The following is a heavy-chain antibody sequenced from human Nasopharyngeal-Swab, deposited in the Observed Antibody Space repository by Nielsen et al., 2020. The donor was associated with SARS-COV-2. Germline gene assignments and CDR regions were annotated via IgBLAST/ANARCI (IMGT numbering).Heavy chain of an antibody. Sequence: SVKVSCKASGGTFSSYAISWVRQAPGQGLEWMGGIIPIFGTANYAQKFQGRVTIARDTSASTAYMELSSLRSEDTAVYYCARVLVGADAFDIWGQGTMVTVSS. J-gene: IGHJ3*02. CDR1: GGTFSSYA. CDR2: IIPIFGTA. D-gene: IGHD1-26*01. CDR3: ARVLVGADAFDI. V-gene: IGHV1-69*05.